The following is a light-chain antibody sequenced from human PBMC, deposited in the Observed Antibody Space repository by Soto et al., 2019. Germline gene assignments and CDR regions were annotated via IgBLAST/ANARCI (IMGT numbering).Light chain of an antibody. V-gene: IGLV1-44*01. CDR3: AAWDDSLNGYV. J-gene: IGLJ1*01. CDR2: SHN. Sequence: QSVLTQPPSASGTPGQRVTISCSGSSSNIGSNTVNWYQQLPGTAPKLLIYSHNQRPSGVPDRFSGSKSGTSASLAISGLQSEDEADYYYAAWDDSLNGYVFGTGTKVTVL. CDR1: SSNIGSNT.